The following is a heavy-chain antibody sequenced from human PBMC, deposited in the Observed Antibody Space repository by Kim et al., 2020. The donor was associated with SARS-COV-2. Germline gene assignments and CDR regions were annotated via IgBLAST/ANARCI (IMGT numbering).Heavy chain of an antibody. D-gene: IGHD2-15*01. V-gene: IGHV1-3*01. J-gene: IGHJ4*02. CDR2: INAGNGDT. CDR1: GYTFSNNA. CDR3: ARGQWVAVAIYYFDY. Sequence: ASVKVSCKASGYTFSNNAVHWVRQAPGQRLEWMGWINAGNGDTKYSQKFQGRVAITRDTSASTAYMELSSLTSEDAAVYYCARGQWVAVAIYYFDYWGQGTLVTVSS.